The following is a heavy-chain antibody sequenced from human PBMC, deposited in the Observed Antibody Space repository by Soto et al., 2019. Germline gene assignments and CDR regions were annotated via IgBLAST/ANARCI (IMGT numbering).Heavy chain of an antibody. V-gene: IGHV1-69*06. CDR1: GGTFSSYA. CDR3: AWTGTTGKWFDP. D-gene: IGHD1-1*01. J-gene: IGHJ5*02. CDR2: IIPIFGTA. Sequence: SVKVSCKASGGTFSSYAISWVRQAPGQGLEWMGGIIPIFGTANYAQKFQGRVTITADKSTSTAYMELSSLRSEDTAVYYCAWTGTTGKWFDPWGQGTMVTVSS.